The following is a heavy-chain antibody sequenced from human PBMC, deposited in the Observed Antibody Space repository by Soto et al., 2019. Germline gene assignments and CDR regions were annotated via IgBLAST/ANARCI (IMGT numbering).Heavy chain of an antibody. CDR1: GGSISSSNW. CDR2: IYHSGST. Sequence: SETLSLTCAVSGGSISSSNWWSWVRQPPGKGLEWIGEIYHSGSTNYNPSLKSRVTISVDKSKNQFSLKLSSVTAADTAVYYCARDLGLRGYSGYDHSAIWFYPRGQGTLVPVSS. J-gene: IGHJ5*02. V-gene: IGHV4-4*02. CDR3: ARDLGLRGYSGYDHSAIWFYP. D-gene: IGHD5-12*01.